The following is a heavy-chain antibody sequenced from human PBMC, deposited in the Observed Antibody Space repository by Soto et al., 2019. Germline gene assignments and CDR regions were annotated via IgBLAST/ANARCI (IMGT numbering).Heavy chain of an antibody. CDR2: IYHRGGT. V-gene: IGHV4-31*03. CDR1: GGSISSGGYY. D-gene: IGHD5-18*01. J-gene: IGHJ4*02. Sequence: SETLSLTCTVSGGSISSGGYYWSWIRQHPGKGLEWIGYIYHRGGTFYNPSLKNRLTISVDTSKNLCSLQLSSVTAADTAVYYCARGYGRNFDYWGQGTLVTVSS. CDR3: ARGYGRNFDY.